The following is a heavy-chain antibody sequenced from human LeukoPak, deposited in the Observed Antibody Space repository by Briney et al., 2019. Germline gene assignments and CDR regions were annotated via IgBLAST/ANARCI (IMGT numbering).Heavy chain of an antibody. Sequence: GGSLRLSCAASGFTFSSYAMSWVRQAPGNGLEWVSAISGSGGSTYYADSVKGRFTISRDNAKNSLFLQMNSLRAEDTAVYYCASVSGHDYWGQGTLVTVSS. D-gene: IGHD5/OR15-5a*01. CDR2: ISGSGGST. CDR3: ASVSGHDY. V-gene: IGHV3-23*01. CDR1: GFTFSSYA. J-gene: IGHJ4*02.